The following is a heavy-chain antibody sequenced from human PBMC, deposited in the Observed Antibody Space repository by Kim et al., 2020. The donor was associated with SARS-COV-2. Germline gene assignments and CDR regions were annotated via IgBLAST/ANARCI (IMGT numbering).Heavy chain of an antibody. Sequence: SETLSLTCTVSGGSISSGDYYWSWIRQPPGKGLEWIGYIYYSGSTYYNPSLKSRVTISVDTSKNQFSLKLSSVTAADTAVYYCARGLPVGTGDQYYFDYWGQGTLVTVSS. J-gene: IGHJ4*02. V-gene: IGHV4-30-4*01. D-gene: IGHD3-10*01. CDR2: IYYSGST. CDR1: GGSISSGDYY. CDR3: ARGLPVGTGDQYYFDY.